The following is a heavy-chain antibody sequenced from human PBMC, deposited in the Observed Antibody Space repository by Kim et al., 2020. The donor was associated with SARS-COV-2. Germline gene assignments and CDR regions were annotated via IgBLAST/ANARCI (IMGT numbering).Heavy chain of an antibody. V-gene: IGHV1-2*06. CDR2: INPTSGDI. CDR3: ARWGSGWYNAIDY. Sequence: ASVKVSCKASGYSFTDYFIHWVRQAPGQGLEWMGRINPTSGDIDYAQNFQGRVTMTRDTSIRTAYMELNRLRSDDTAMYYCARWGSGWYNAIDYWGQGTLVTVSS. D-gene: IGHD6-19*01. J-gene: IGHJ4*02. CDR1: GYSFTDYF.